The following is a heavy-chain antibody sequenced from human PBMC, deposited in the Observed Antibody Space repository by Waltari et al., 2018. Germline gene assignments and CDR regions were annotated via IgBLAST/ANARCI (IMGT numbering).Heavy chain of an antibody. CDR1: GGSIRGFY. J-gene: IGHJ5*02. CDR2: IYYTGST. V-gene: IGHV4-59*01. D-gene: IGHD2-21*02. CDR3: ARGGGGDWEWFDP. Sequence: QAQLQESGPSVLAPAEPLSLMCTVSGGSIRGFYWSWVRQPPGKGLDWIGYIYYTGSTNFNPSLKSRVTMSVDTSKNQFSLKLSSVTAADTAFYYCARGGGGDWEWFDPWGQGTLVAVSS.